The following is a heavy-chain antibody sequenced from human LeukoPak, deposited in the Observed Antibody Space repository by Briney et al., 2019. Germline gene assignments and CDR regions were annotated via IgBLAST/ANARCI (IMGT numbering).Heavy chain of an antibody. CDR3: ATSWGPDTSAFRWGRDGMDV. D-gene: IGHD3-16*01. V-gene: IGHV3-23*01. CDR2: ISASGQST. CDR1: GFTFSSYA. J-gene: IGHJ6*02. Sequence: GGSLRLSCAASGFTFSSYAMSWVRQAPGKGLEWVSSISASGQSTYYADSVKGRFTISRDNSKNTVYLQMNSLRAEDTAVYYCATSWGPDTSAFRWGRDGMDVWGQGTTVIVS.